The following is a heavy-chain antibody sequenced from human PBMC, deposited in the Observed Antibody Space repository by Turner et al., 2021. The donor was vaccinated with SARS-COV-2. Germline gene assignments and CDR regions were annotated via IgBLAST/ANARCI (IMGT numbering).Heavy chain of an antibody. J-gene: IGHJ6*02. CDR2: ISYDEINK. Sequence: QVQLVESGGGVVQPGRSLRLSCAAPGFTFSSYAMHWVRQAPGKGLEWVAVISYDEINKYYADSVKRRFIISRDNSKNTLYLQMNSLRAEDTAVYYCAKSTNGGYYYGMDVSGQGTTVTVSS. D-gene: IGHD3-10*01. CDR3: AKSTNGGYYYGMDV. V-gene: IGHV3-30*04. CDR1: GFTFSSYA.